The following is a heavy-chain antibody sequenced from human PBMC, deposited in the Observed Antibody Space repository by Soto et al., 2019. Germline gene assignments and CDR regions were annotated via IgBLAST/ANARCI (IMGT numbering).Heavy chain of an antibody. J-gene: IGHJ4*02. D-gene: IGHD1-26*01. Sequence: EVHLVQSGVEVKKPGESLKISCRASGYTLFNYWIAWVRQVPGKGLEWMGIIYLGDSDTRYSPSFEGHVTISADKSIGTAYVQWSYLKASETAIYYCARLGERGSYFEYWGQGSLVTVSS. CDR1: GYTLFNYW. V-gene: IGHV5-51*03. CDR3: ARLGERGSYFEY. CDR2: IYLGDSDT.